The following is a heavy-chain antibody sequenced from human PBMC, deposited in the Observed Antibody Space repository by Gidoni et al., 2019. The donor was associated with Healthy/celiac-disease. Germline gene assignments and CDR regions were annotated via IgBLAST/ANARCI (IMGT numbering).Heavy chain of an antibody. Sequence: EVQLLESGGGLVQPGGSLRLSCAASGFTFSSYAMSWVRQAPGKGLEWVSAISGSGGSTYYADSVKGRFTISRDNSKNTLYLQMNSLRAEDTAVYYCAKDPTYDYGDDRWFDPWGQGTLVTVSS. J-gene: IGHJ5*02. CDR1: GFTFSSYA. V-gene: IGHV3-23*01. CDR3: AKDPTYDYGDDRWFDP. D-gene: IGHD4-17*01. CDR2: ISGSGGST.